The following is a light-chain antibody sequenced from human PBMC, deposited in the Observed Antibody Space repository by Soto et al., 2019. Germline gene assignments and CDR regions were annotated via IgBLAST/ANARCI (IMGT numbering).Light chain of an antibody. CDR1: QDIRNT. Sequence: AIQMTQSPSSLSASVGDRVAISCRASQDIRNTLAWYQQKPGEAPKLLIFAASNLQSGVPSRFSGSGSVTDFTLAITGLQPEDFATYYCLQVKSFLPLTFGGGTKVDIK. CDR3: LQVKSFLPLT. CDR2: AAS. J-gene: IGKJ4*01. V-gene: IGKV1-6*01.